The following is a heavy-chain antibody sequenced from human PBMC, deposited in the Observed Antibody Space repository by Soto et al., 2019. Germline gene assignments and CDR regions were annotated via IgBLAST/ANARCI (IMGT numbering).Heavy chain of an antibody. Sequence: EVQLVESGGGLVKPGGSLRLSCAASGFTFSSYSMNWVRQAPGKGLEWVSSISSSSSYIYYADSVKGRFTISRDNAKNSLYLQMNSLRAEDSAVYYCARSPPRSGMDVWGQGTTVTVSS. CDR3: ARSPPRSGMDV. J-gene: IGHJ6*02. CDR2: ISSSSSYI. CDR1: GFTFSSYS. V-gene: IGHV3-21*01.